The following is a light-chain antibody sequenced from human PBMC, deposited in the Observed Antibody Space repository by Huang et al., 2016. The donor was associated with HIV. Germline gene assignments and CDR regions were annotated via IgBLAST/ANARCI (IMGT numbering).Light chain of an antibody. Sequence: AIRMTQSPSSLSASTGDRVNITCRASKDINNFIALYQHKPVKAPHLLIYAASILETGVPSRFSGSGSGTEFNLSISCLQSEDFATYYCQQYYSYRTFGQGTQVEIK. CDR1: KDINNF. V-gene: IGKV1-8*01. J-gene: IGKJ1*01. CDR3: QQYYSYRT. CDR2: AAS.